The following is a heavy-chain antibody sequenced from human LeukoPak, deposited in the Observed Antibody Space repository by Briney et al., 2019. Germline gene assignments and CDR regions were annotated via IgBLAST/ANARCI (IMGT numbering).Heavy chain of an antibody. CDR3: ATSTGGYSDLYFHY. J-gene: IGHJ4*02. CDR2: ISGYNGDT. CDR1: GYTFTAYV. D-gene: IGHD3-22*01. V-gene: IGHV1-18*01. Sequence: ASVKVSCKASGYTFTAYVISWVRQAPGQGLEWTGWISGYNGDTKYAQRFEGRVTMTTDTSTTTAFMDLRSLRSDDTAVYFCATSTGGYSDLYFHYWGQGTLVSVSS.